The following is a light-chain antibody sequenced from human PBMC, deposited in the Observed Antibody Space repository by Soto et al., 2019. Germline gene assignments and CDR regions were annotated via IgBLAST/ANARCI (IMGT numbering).Light chain of an antibody. J-gene: IGKJ1*01. CDR1: QSVLLSSNSKNY. CDR3: QEYYSTLWT. V-gene: IGKV4-1*01. CDR2: WAS. Sequence: DIVMTQSPDSLAVSLGERATINCKSSQSVLLSSNSKNYLAWYQQKPGQPPRLLIYWASTRESGVPDRFSGSGSGTDFTLTISSLQAEDVAVYYCQEYYSTLWTFGQGTKVEIK.